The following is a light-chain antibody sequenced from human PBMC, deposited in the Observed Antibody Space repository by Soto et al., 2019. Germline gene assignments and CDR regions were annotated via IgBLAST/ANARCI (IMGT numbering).Light chain of an antibody. J-gene: IGKJ4*01. CDR3: QQSYSTPRT. CDR2: KAS. V-gene: IGKV1-5*03. Sequence: DILMTQSPSTLSASVGDRVTITCRASQTISTWVAWYQQKPGSAPKLLIYKASSLETGVPSRFSGSGSGTEFTLTISSLQPEDVATYYCQQSYSTPRTFGGGTKVDIK. CDR1: QTISTW.